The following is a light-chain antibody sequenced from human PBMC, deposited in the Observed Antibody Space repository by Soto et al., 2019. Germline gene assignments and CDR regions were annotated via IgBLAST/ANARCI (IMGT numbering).Light chain of an antibody. CDR2: WAS. CDR3: QQYYSTPRT. CDR1: QSVLYNSNNKNY. Sequence: DIVMTQSPDSLAVSLGERATINCKSSQSVLYNSNNKNYLAWYQQKPRQPPKLLINWASIRESGVPDRFSGSGYGTDFTLTISSLQAEDVVVYYCQQYYSTPRTFGQGTKVEIK. V-gene: IGKV4-1*01. J-gene: IGKJ1*01.